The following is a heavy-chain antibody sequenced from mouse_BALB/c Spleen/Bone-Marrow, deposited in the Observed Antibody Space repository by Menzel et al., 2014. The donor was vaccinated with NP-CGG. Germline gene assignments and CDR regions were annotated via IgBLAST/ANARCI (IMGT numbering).Heavy chain of an antibody. CDR3: AYGNFDY. Sequence: EVQRVESGPELVKPGASMKISCKTSGYSFTGHTMNWVKQSHGKNLEWIGLINPYNGGTSYSQKFKGKATLTVDKSSSTAYMELLSLTSEDSAVYFCAYGNFDYWGQGTTLTVSS. D-gene: IGHD2-1*01. V-gene: IGHV1-26*01. CDR1: GYSFTGHT. CDR2: INPYNGGT. J-gene: IGHJ2*01.